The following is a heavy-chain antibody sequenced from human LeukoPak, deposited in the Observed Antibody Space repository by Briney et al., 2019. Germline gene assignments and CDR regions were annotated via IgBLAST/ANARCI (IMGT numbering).Heavy chain of an antibody. V-gene: IGHV4-31*03. CDR2: IYYSGST. D-gene: IGHD6-13*01. Sequence: PSETLSLTCTVSGGSISSGGYYWSWIRQHPGKGLEWIGYIYYSGSTYYNPSLKSRVTISLDTSKNQFSLKLSSVTAADTAMYYCARGRTAAGLFDYWGQGSLVTVSS. CDR3: ARGRTAAGLFDY. J-gene: IGHJ4*02. CDR1: GGSISSGGYY.